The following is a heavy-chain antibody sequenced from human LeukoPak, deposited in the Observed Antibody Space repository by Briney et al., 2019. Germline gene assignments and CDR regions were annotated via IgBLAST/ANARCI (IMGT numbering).Heavy chain of an antibody. J-gene: IGHJ5*01. CDR2: IYYSGST. CDR3: ARIVTGDGLYNWFDP. CDR1: GGSISSGDYY. Sequence: PSQTLSLTCAVSGGSISSGDYYWSWIRQPPGKGLEWIGYIYYSGSTYYNPPLKSRVTISVDTSKNQFSLKLSSVTAADTAVYYCARIVTGDGLYNWFDPWGQGTMVTVSS. V-gene: IGHV4-30-4*08. D-gene: IGHD7-27*01.